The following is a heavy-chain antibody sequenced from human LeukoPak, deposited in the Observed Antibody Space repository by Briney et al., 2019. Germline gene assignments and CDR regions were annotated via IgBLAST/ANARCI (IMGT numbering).Heavy chain of an antibody. CDR1: GGSISSYY. CDR2: IYYSGST. Sequence: SETLSLTRTVSGGSISSYYWSWIRQPPARGLEWIGYIYYSGSTNYNPSLKSRVTISVDTSKNQFSLKLSSVTAADTAVYYCARAAAAAPAEYFQHWGQGTLVTVSS. D-gene: IGHD6-13*01. CDR3: ARAAAAAPAEYFQH. V-gene: IGHV4-59*01. J-gene: IGHJ1*01.